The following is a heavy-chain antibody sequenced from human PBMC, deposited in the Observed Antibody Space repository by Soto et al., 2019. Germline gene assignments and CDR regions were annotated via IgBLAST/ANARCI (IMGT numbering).Heavy chain of an antibody. CDR1: EYTFRNYN. CDR2: IRQDGGEK. Sequence: GGPRSCSFSPPEYTFRNYNISGSPQAPGKGLEWVANIRQDGGEKYYVDSVKGRFTISRDNTQNSMYLQMSSLRAEDTAVYYCARAPDYGPHLDYWGQGILVTVSS. J-gene: IGHJ4*02. CDR3: ARAPDYGPHLDY. V-gene: IGHV3-7*03. D-gene: IGHD4-17*01.